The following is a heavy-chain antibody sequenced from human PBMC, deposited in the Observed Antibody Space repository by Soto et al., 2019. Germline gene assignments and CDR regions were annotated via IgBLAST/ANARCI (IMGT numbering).Heavy chain of an antibody. CDR3: ARDGEDGDFGYLDY. CDR2: IYSGGST. V-gene: IGHV3-66*01. D-gene: IGHD4-17*01. J-gene: IGHJ4*02. CDR1: GFTVSSNY. Sequence: EVQLVESGGGLVQPGGSLRLSCAASGFTVSSNYMSWVRQAPGKGLEWVSVIYSGGSTYYADSVKGRFTISRDNSKNTLYLQMNSLRAEDTDVYYCARDGEDGDFGYLDYWGQGTLVTVSS.